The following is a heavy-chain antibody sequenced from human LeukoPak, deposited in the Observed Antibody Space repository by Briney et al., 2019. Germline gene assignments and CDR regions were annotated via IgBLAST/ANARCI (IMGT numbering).Heavy chain of an antibody. V-gene: IGHV1-8*01. CDR2: MNPNSGNT. CDR3: ARGPGYSSGWSTGMPKGWFDP. Sequence: ASVKVSCKTSGYTFTCYDINWVRQATGQGLEWMGWMNPNSGNTGYAQKFQGRVTMTRNTSINTAYMELSSLRSEDTAVYYCARGPGYSSGWSTGMPKGWFDPWGQGTLVTVSS. J-gene: IGHJ5*02. CDR1: GYTFTCYD. D-gene: IGHD6-19*01.